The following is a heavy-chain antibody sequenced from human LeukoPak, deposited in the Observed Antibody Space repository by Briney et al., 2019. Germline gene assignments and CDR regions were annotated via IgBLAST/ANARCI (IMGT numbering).Heavy chain of an antibody. CDR2: IYHSGST. Sequence: SSETLSLTCGVSDYSITSDNYWGWIRQPPGKGLEWIGSIYHSGSTYYNPSLKSRVTISVDTSKNRFSLKLTSVTAADTALYYCARENTSGTNWFDPWGQGTLVTVSS. J-gene: IGHJ5*02. V-gene: IGHV4-38-2*02. CDR3: ARENTSGTNWFDP. CDR1: DYSITSDNY. D-gene: IGHD3-10*01.